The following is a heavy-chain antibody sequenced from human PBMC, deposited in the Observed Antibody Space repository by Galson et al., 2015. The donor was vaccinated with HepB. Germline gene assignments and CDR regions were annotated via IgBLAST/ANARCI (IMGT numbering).Heavy chain of an antibody. Sequence: ETLSLTCTVSGGSISSYYWSWIRQPPGKGLEWIGYIYYSGSTNYNPSLKSRVTISVDTSKNQFSLKLSSVTAADTAVYYCARYSSSWDKPYAEYFQHWGQGTLVTVSS. J-gene: IGHJ1*01. CDR2: IYYSGST. V-gene: IGHV4-59*01. CDR3: ARYSSSWDKPYAEYFQH. D-gene: IGHD6-13*01. CDR1: GGSISSYY.